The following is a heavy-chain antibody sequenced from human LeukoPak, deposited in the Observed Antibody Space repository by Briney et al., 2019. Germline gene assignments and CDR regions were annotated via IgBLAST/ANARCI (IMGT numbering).Heavy chain of an antibody. D-gene: IGHD5-12*01. J-gene: IGHJ5*02. CDR1: GGTFSSYA. V-gene: IGHV1-69*05. CDR2: IIPIFGTA. CDR3: ASYSGFDREANWFDP. Sequence: SSVKVSYKASGGTFSSYAISWVRQAPGQGLEWMVRIIPIFGTANYAQKFQGRVTITTDESTSTAYMELSSLRSEDTAVYYCASYSGFDREANWFDPWGQGTLVTVSS.